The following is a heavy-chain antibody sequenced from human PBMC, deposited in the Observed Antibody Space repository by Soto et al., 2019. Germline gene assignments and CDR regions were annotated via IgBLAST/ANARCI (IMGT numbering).Heavy chain of an antibody. CDR1: GFSLGSYW. D-gene: IGHD3-3*01. Sequence: GGSLRLSCAVSGFSLGSYWMSWVRQAPGKGLEWLASIKDDGSERYYLDSVKGRFTISRDNAKDSLSLQMDSLRGEDTAFYYCARDVGPVTIFGEALSGYFDFWGQGTLVTVSS. CDR2: IKDDGSER. V-gene: IGHV3-7*03. J-gene: IGHJ4*02. CDR3: ARDVGPVTIFGEALSGYFDF.